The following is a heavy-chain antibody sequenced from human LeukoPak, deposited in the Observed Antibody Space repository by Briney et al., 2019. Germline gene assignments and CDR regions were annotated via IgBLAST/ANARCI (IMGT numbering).Heavy chain of an antibody. CDR2: FSYTGST. Sequence: SETLSLTCTVSGGSISSYYWSWIRQPPGKGLEWIGYFSYTGSTNYNPSLRSRVAISADTSKNQFSLRLSSVTAADTAVYYCAVTTEYYYMDVWGKGTTVTVSS. V-gene: IGHV4-59*01. CDR1: GGSISSYY. J-gene: IGHJ6*03. D-gene: IGHD1-26*01. CDR3: AVTTEYYYMDV.